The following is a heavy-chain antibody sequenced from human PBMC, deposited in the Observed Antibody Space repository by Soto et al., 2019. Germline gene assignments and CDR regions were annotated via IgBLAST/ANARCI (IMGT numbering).Heavy chain of an antibody. CDR3: AKAVVPINFFGY. V-gene: IGHV3-23*01. J-gene: IGHJ4*02. Sequence: PGGSLRLSCVASGFTFSGSAMTWVRQTPGKGLEWVSAMRDSGGGAYYADSVKGRFTISRDNSKNTVYLQMNSLRAEDTAVYYCAKAVVPINFFGYWGKGTLVNVSS. CDR1: GFTFSGSA. CDR2: MRDSGGGA. D-gene: IGHD2-15*01.